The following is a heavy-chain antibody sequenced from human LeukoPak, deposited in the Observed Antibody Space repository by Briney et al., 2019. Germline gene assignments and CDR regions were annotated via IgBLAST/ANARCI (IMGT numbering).Heavy chain of an antibody. CDR2: MNPNSGNT. V-gene: IGHV1-8*01. J-gene: IGHJ4*02. Sequence: ASVKVSCKASGYTFTSYDINWVRQATGQGLEWMGWMNPNSGNTGYAQKFQGRVTMTRNTSISTAYMELSSLRSEDTAVYYCARGTTMVRGVSVETFDYWGQGTLVTVSS. CDR1: GYTFTSYD. CDR3: ARGTTMVRGVSVETFDY. D-gene: IGHD3-10*01.